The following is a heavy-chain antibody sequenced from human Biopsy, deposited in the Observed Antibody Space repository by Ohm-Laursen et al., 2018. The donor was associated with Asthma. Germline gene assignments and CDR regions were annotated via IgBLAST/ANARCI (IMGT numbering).Heavy chain of an antibody. Sequence: SLRLSCAASGFTFSSYGMYWVRQAPGKGLEWVAVISYDGSNKYHADSVKGRFTISRDNSKNTLYLQMNSLRAEDTAVYYCASQSSGPDFWSGYYYFDYWGQGTLVTVSS. CDR2: ISYDGSNK. J-gene: IGHJ4*02. V-gene: IGHV3-30*03. CDR1: GFTFSSYG. D-gene: IGHD3-3*01. CDR3: ASQSSGPDFWSGYYYFDY.